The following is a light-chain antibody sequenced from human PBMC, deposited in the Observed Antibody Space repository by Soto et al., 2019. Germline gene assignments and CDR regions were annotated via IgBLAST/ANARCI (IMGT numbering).Light chain of an antibody. J-gene: IGKJ1*01. CDR3: QQSYSIPLT. Sequence: DIQMTQSPSSLSASVGDRVTITCRASQNISTYLNWYQQKPGKAPKVLIYAAPSLQSGVPSRFSGSGSGTDFTLTVSSLQPEDFATYYCQQSYSIPLTFGQGTKVDIK. CDR2: AAP. V-gene: IGKV1-39*01. CDR1: QNISTY.